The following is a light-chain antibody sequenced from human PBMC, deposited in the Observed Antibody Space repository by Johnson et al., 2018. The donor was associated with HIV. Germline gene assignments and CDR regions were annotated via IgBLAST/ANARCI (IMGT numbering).Light chain of an antibody. J-gene: IGLJ1*01. CDR3: GTWDSSLSADV. Sequence: QSVLTQPPSVSAAPGQKVTISCSGSSSNIGNNYVSWYQQLPGTAPKLLIYDNNKRPSGIPDRFSGSKSGTSATLGITGLQTGDEADYYCGTWDSSLSADVFG. V-gene: IGLV1-51*01. CDR1: SSNIGNNY. CDR2: DNN.